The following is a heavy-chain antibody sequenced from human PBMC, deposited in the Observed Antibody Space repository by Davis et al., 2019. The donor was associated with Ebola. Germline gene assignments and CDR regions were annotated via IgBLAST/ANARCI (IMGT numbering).Heavy chain of an antibody. Sequence: GESLKISCAASGFSFSSYWMSWVRQAPGKGLVWVSRISSDGSAASYAESVRGRFAVSRDNAKNTLSLQMSSLRVDDTAIYYCSRGGYNGYDVFDYWGQGALVAVSS. CDR1: GFSFSSYW. J-gene: IGHJ4*02. CDR2: ISSDGSAA. D-gene: IGHD5-12*01. CDR3: SRGGYNGYDVFDY. V-gene: IGHV3-74*01.